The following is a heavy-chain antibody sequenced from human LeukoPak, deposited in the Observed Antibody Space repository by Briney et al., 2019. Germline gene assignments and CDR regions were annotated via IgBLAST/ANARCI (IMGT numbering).Heavy chain of an antibody. V-gene: IGHV3-74*01. J-gene: IGHJ4*02. CDR3: VRGASGGHYVIDY. Sequence: GGSLRLSCAASGFTYGNYLMHWVRQAPGKGLGWVSRISPDGRSTNYADFVKGRFTVSRDNAMNTVYLQMNSLRTEDTAVYYCVRGASGGHYVIDYWGQGTLVTVSS. D-gene: IGHD1-26*01. CDR1: GFTYGNYL. CDR2: ISPDGRST.